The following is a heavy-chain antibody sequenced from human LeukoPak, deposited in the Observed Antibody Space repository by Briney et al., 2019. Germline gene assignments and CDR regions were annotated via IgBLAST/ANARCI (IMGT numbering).Heavy chain of an antibody. CDR2: IYYSGST. CDR3: ARHEFVGATVFDY. V-gene: IGHV4-39*01. D-gene: IGHD1-26*01. Sequence: SETLSLTCTVSGGSISSSSYYWGWIRQPPGKGLEWIESIYYSGSTYYNPSLKSRVTISVDTSKNQFSLKLSSVTAADTAVYYCARHEFVGATVFDYWGQGTLVTVSS. J-gene: IGHJ4*02. CDR1: GGSISSSSYY.